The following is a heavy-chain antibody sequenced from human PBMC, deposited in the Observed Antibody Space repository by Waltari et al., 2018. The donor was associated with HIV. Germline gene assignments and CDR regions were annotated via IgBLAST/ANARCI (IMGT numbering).Heavy chain of an antibody. Sequence: EVQLVESGGGLVKPGRSLRLSCAASGFTFGAYALSWFRQAPGKGLEWVGFIRSKPYGGTTEYAASVKGRFTISRDDSKSIAYLQMNSLKTEDTAVYYCTRDANDFWSGYYNYWGQGTLVTVSS. CDR3: TRDANDFWSGYYNY. D-gene: IGHD3-3*01. J-gene: IGHJ4*02. CDR1: GFTFGAYA. CDR2: IRSKPYGGTT. V-gene: IGHV3-49*05.